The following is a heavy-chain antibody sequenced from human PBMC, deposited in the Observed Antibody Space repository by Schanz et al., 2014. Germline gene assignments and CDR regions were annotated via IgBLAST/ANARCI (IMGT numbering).Heavy chain of an antibody. D-gene: IGHD2-2*02. CDR1: GFTFSSYD. Sequence: EVQLEESGGGLVQPGGSLRLSCAASGFTFSSYDMHWVRQVTGKGLEWVSGIGTAGDTYYPDSVKGRFTISRENAQNSLFLQMNSLRAEDTAVYYCAGGEYQLLYGNWGQGTLVTVSS. CDR3: AGGEYQLLYGN. CDR2: IGTAGDT. V-gene: IGHV3-13*04. J-gene: IGHJ4*02.